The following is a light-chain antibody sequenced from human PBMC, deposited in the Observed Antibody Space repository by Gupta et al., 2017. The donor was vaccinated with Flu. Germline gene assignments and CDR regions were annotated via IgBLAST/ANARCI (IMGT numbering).Light chain of an antibody. V-gene: IGLV2-23*02. CDR1: SRDVGAYNL. Sequence: QSALTQPASVSGSPGQSLTISCTGTSRDVGAYNLVSWYQQSPGEAPKLIIYGVNKRPSGVSNRFSGSKSGNTASLTTPALQAEDEADYYCCSYTISGDRLVFGGGTKLTVL. CDR3: CSYTISGDRLV. J-gene: IGLJ2*01. CDR2: GVN.